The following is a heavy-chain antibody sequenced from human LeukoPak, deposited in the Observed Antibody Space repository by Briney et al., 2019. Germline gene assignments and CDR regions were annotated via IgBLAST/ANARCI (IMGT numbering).Heavy chain of an antibody. CDR3: ARGYGSGKLQPLDY. Sequence: PGGSLRLSCAASGFTFSSYGMHWVRQAPGKGLEWVAVISYDGSNKYYADSVKGRFTISRDNSKNTLYLQMNSLRAEDTAVYYCARGYGSGKLQPLDYWGQGTLVTVSS. J-gene: IGHJ4*02. V-gene: IGHV3-30*03. D-gene: IGHD3-10*01. CDR2: ISYDGSNK. CDR1: GFTFSSYG.